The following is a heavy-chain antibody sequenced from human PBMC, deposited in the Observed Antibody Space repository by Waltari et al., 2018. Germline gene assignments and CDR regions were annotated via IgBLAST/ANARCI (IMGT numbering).Heavy chain of an antibody. CDR1: EFTFSSYA. D-gene: IGHD3-22*01. J-gene: IGHJ6*02. Sequence: QVQLVESGGGVVQPGRSLRLSCTASEFTFSSYAMHWVRQAPGKGLEWVAVISYNESNIYYVDYVKGRFTISRDNSKKMLYLQMNSLITEDTAVYYCARDYCDRTNCHGMDVWGQGTTVTVSS. CDR3: ARDYCDRTNCHGMDV. CDR2: ISYNESNI. V-gene: IGHV3-30*04.